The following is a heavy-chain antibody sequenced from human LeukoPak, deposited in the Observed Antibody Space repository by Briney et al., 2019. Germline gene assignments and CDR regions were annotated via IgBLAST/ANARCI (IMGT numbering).Heavy chain of an antibody. D-gene: IGHD6-19*01. CDR1: GFTFSSYA. CDR3: AKASGYSSGWQPYYYYFDC. CDR2: ISGSGRST. V-gene: IGHV3-23*01. J-gene: IGHJ4*02. Sequence: PGGSLRLSCAASGFTFSSYAMSWVRQAPGKGLEWVSAISGSGRSTYYADSVKGRFTISRDNSKNTLYLQMNSLRAEDTAVYYCAKASGYSSGWQPYYYYFDCWGQGTLVTVSS.